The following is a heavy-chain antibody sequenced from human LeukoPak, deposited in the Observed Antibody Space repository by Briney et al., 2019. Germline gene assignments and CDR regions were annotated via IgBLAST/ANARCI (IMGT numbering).Heavy chain of an antibody. V-gene: IGHV4-34*01. CDR2: INHSGST. J-gene: IGHJ4*02. Sequence: SETLSLTCAVYGGSFSGYYWSWIRQPPGKGLEWIGEINHSGSTNYNPSHKSRVTISVDTSKNQFSLKLSSVTAADTAVYYCARARYRYRSWPLFDYWGQGTLVTVSS. CDR1: GGSFSGYY. CDR3: ARARYRYRSWPLFDY. D-gene: IGHD6-13*01.